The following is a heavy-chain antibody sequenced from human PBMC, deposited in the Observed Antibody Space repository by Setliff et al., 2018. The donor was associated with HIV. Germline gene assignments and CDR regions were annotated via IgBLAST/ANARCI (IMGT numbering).Heavy chain of an antibody. Sequence: SVKVSCKASGGTFSRYAISWVRQAPGQGLEWMGGIIPIVGTANYAQKFQGRVTITTDKSTTTSYMELSSLRSEDTAVYYCARNTYSGYDSADYWGQGTLVTVSS. CDR2: IIPIVGTA. J-gene: IGHJ4*02. V-gene: IGHV1-69*05. D-gene: IGHD5-12*01. CDR1: GGTFSRYA. CDR3: ARNTYSGYDSADY.